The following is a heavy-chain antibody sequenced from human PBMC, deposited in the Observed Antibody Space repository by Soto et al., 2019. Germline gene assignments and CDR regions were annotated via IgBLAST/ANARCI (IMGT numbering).Heavy chain of an antibody. CDR1: GVTFSNHA. V-gene: IGHV3-23*01. CDR2: ISGSGAST. Sequence: LRLSCAASGVTFSNHAMSWVRQAPGKGLEWVSVISGSGASTAYADSVKGRFTISRDNSKSTLYLQMNRLRVEDTAVYFCAKDKGYSYGYIGKANFDYWGQGTLVTVS. J-gene: IGHJ4*02. D-gene: IGHD5-18*01. CDR3: AKDKGYSYGYIGKANFDY.